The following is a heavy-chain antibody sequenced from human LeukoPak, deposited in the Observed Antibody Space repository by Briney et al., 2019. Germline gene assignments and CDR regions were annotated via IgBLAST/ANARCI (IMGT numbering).Heavy chain of an antibody. Sequence: SVKVSCKASGGTFSSYTTSWVRQAPGQGLEWIGGFIPILGIANYAQKFQGRVTITADKSTSTAYMELSSLRSEDTAVYYCARGVVAATIYYYYYGMDVWGQGTTVTVSS. J-gene: IGHJ6*02. D-gene: IGHD2-15*01. CDR1: GGTFSSYT. CDR3: ARGVVAATIYYYYYGMDV. CDR2: FIPILGIA. V-gene: IGHV1-69*10.